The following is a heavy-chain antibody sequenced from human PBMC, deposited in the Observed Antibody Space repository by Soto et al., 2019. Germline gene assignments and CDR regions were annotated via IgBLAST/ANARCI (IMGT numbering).Heavy chain of an antibody. CDR3: ARGIATGQLDP. V-gene: IGHV1-3*01. CDR1: GYTFTRYT. Sequence: GASVKVSCKASGYTFTRYTMNWVRQAPGQRLEWMGWINPDNGNTKSSQKFQDRVIITRDTSASTAYMDRSSLRSEDTAVYYGARGIATGQLDPWGQGTLVTVSS. J-gene: IGHJ5*02. CDR2: INPDNGNT. D-gene: IGHD2-15*01.